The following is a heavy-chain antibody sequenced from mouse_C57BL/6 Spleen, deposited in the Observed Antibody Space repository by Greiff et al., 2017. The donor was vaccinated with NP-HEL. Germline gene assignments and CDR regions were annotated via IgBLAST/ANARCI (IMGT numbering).Heavy chain of an antibody. CDR3: ARREYYGSRYFDV. CDR2: IYPGGGYT. D-gene: IGHD1-1*01. Sequence: QVQLQQSGAELVRPGTSVKMSCKASGYTFTNYWIGWAKQRPGHGLEWIGDIYPGGGYTNYNEKFKGKATLTADKSSSTAYMQFSSLTSEDSAIYYCARREYYGSRYFDVWGTGTTVTVSS. J-gene: IGHJ1*03. V-gene: IGHV1-63*01. CDR1: GYTFTNYW.